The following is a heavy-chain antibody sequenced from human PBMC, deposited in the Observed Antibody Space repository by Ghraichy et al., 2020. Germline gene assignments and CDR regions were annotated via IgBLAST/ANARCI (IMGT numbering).Heavy chain of an antibody. D-gene: IGHD3-3*01. J-gene: IGHJ4*02. Sequence: LETLSLTCAVYGGSFSGYYWSWIRQPPGKGLEWIGEINHSGSTNYNPSLKSRVTISVDTSKNQFSLKLSSVTAADTAVYYCARGRVFGVVIIFGYFDYWGQGTLVTVSS. CDR1: GGSFSGYY. CDR3: ARGRVFGVVIIFGYFDY. V-gene: IGHV4-34*01. CDR2: INHSGST.